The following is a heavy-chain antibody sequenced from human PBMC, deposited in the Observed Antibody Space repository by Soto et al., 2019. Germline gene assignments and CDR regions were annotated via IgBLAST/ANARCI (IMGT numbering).Heavy chain of an antibody. D-gene: IGHD3-10*01. CDR1: GGSISSYY. V-gene: IGHV4-59*01. CDR2: IYYSGST. J-gene: IGHJ3*02. Sequence: SETLSLTCTVSGGSISSYYWSWIRQPPGKGLEWIGYIYYSGSTNYNPSLKSRVTISVDTSKNQFSLKLSSVTAADTAVYYCARGGVLWFGELLYNAFDIWGQGTMVTVSS. CDR3: ARGGVLWFGELLYNAFDI.